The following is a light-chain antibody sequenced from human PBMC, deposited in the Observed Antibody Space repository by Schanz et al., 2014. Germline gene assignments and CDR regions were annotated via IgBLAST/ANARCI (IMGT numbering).Light chain of an antibody. V-gene: IGLV1-40*01. CDR2: DNS. Sequence: QSVLTQPPSVSGAPGQRVTVSCTGGSSNIGAGYDVHWYQQLPGTAPKLLIYDNSRRPSGVPDRFSGSKSGNTASLTISGLQAEDEADYYCTSYISSSFFWVFGGGTKLTVL. CDR1: SSNIGAGYD. CDR3: TSYISSSFFWV. J-gene: IGLJ3*02.